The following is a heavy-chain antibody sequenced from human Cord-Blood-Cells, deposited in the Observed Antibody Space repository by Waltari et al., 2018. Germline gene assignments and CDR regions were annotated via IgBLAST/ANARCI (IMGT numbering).Heavy chain of an antibody. CDR1: GGSFSGYY. CDR3: ARAPELIAAAGTNYFDY. J-gene: IGHJ4*02. V-gene: IGHV4-34*01. CDR2: INHSGST. D-gene: IGHD6-13*01. Sequence: TCAVYGGSFSGYYWSWIRQPPGKGLEWIGEINHSGSTNYNPSLKSRVTISVDTSKNQFSLKLSSVTAADTAVYYCARAPELIAAAGTNYFDYWGQGTLVTVSS.